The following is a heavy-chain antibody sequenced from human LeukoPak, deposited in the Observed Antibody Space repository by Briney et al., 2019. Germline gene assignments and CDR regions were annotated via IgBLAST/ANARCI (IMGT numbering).Heavy chain of an antibody. CDR3: ARGDYYYYMDV. CDR1: GGSFSGYY. Sequence: SETLSLTCAVYGGSFSGYYWCWIRQPPGKGLEWIGEINHSGSTNYNPSLKSRVTISVDTSKNQFSPKLSSVTAADTAVYYCARGDYYYYMDVWGKGTTVTVSS. CDR2: INHSGST. J-gene: IGHJ6*03. V-gene: IGHV4-34*01.